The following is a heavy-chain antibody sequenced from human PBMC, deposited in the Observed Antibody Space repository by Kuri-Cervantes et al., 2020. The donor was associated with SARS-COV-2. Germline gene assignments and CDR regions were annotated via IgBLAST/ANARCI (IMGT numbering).Heavy chain of an antibody. D-gene: IGHD4-11*01. CDR3: ARGSAGGRYSNYVLDY. CDR2: IYHSGST. V-gene: IGHV4-38-2*02. Sequence: GSLRLSCTVSGYSISSGYYWGWIRQPPGKGLEWIGSIYHSGSTYYNPSLKSRVTISVDTSKNQFSLKLSSVTAADTAVYYCARGSAGGRYSNYVLDYWGQGTLVTVSS. CDR1: GYSISSGYY. J-gene: IGHJ4*02.